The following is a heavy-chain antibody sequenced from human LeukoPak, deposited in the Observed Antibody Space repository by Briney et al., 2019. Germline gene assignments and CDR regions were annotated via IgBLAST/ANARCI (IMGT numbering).Heavy chain of an antibody. J-gene: IGHJ4*02. CDR3: ARRGGYYDSTGYYYAADYYFDY. D-gene: IGHD3-22*01. Sequence: RGESLKISCKGSGYSFASYWIGWVRQMPGKGLEWMGIIYPGDSDTGYSPSFQGQVTVSADKSISTAYLQWSSLKASDTAMYYCARRGGYYDSTGYYYAADYYFDYWGQGALVTVSS. CDR2: IYPGDSDT. V-gene: IGHV5-51*01. CDR1: GYSFASYW.